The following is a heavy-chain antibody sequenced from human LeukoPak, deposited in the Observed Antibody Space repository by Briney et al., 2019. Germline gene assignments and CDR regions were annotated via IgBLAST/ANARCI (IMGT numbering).Heavy chain of an antibody. CDR1: GFTFSSYV. CDR2: ISGSGGST. V-gene: IGHV3-23*01. J-gene: IGHJ4*02. CDR3: AKRVHISNWYAAFDY. D-gene: IGHD6-13*01. Sequence: GGSLRLSCAVSGFTFSSYVMGWVRQAPGKGLEWVSGISGSGGSTYYADSVKGRFSISRDNSKNTLYLQMNSLRAEDTAVYYCAKRVHISNWYAAFDYWGQGTLVTVSS.